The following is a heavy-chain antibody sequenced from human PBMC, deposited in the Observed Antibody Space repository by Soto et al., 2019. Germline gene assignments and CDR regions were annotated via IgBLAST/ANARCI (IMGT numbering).Heavy chain of an antibody. CDR2: ISTDGSVA. V-gene: IGHV3-74*03. CDR1: GLPYSSCW. D-gene: IGHD3-16*01. CDR3: VGDMQLWRRDA. J-gene: IGHJ5*02. Sequence: PGGPPTLSRRASGLPYSSCWTHWVSKAPGKGLVWVSRISTDGSVAMYVDSVKGRFTISRYNAKNTLYLHMNRLRAEGRAVYYGVGDMQLWRRDAWGQGTLGTVCS.